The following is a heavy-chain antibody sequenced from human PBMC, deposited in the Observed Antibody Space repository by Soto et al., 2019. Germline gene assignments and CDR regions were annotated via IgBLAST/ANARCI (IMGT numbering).Heavy chain of an antibody. J-gene: IGHJ5*01. Sequence: GGSLRLSCAASGFTLSSYWMHWVRQAPGKGLVWVSRINSDGSSTSYADSVKGRFTTSRGSAKNTLYLQMNSLRAGDTAVYYCARDPAPSGWFDYWGQGTLVTVSS. CDR3: ARDPAPSGWFDY. D-gene: IGHD6-19*01. CDR2: INSDGSST. CDR1: GFTLSSYW. V-gene: IGHV3-74*01.